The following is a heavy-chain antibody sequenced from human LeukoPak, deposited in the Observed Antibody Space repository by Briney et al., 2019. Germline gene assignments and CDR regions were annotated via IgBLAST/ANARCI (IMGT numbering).Heavy chain of an antibody. D-gene: IGHD1-20*01. Sequence: GGSLRLSCAASGFTFSSYWMNWVRQAPGKGLVWVSRIASDGSSTTYADSVKGRFSISRDNAKNTLYLQMNSLRAEDTAVYYCLRDLNWSLDQWGQGTLVTVSS. CDR3: LRDLNWSLDQ. CDR2: IASDGSST. CDR1: GFTFSSYW. V-gene: IGHV3-74*01. J-gene: IGHJ4*02.